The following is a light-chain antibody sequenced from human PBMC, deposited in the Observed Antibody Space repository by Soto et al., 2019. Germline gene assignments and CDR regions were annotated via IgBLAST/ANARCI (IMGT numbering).Light chain of an antibody. CDR3: QQSYTTPYT. Sequence: DIQMTQSPSSLSASVGDRVTITCRASQSISNNLNWFQQMPGKAPNLLIYAASSLQSGVPSRFSGSGSGTDFTLTISNLQREDFATYYCQQSYTTPYTFGQGTKLEIK. V-gene: IGKV1-39*01. J-gene: IGKJ2*01. CDR2: AAS. CDR1: QSISNN.